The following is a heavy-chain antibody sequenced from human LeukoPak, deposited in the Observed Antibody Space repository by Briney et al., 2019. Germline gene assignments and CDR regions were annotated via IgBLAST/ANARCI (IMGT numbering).Heavy chain of an antibody. J-gene: IGHJ3*02. Sequence: GGSLRLSCAASGFTFSSYSMNWVRQAPGKGLEWVSYISSSSSTIYYADSVKGRYTISRDNAKNSLYLQMNSLRAEDTAVYYCAKDLRIVGAKTGAFDIWGQGTMVTVSS. CDR2: ISSSSSTI. CDR1: GFTFSSYS. CDR3: AKDLRIVGAKTGAFDI. V-gene: IGHV3-48*04. D-gene: IGHD1-26*01.